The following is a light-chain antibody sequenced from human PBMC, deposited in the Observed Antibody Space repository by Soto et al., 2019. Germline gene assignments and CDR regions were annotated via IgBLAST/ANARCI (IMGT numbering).Light chain of an antibody. Sequence: EIAMTQSPVTLSMSPGERATLSCRARQSVGTNLAWYQQKPGQAPRLLIYGASTRATGVPARFSGSGSGTDFTLPISSLQSEDFAVYYCQQYNICPRTFGQGTKVEIK. CDR1: QSVGTN. CDR3: QQYNICPRT. V-gene: IGKV3-15*01. CDR2: GAS. J-gene: IGKJ1*01.